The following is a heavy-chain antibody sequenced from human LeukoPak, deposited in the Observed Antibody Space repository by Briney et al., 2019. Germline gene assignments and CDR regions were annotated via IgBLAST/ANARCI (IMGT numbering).Heavy chain of an antibody. CDR3: ARDSIWGSGTYGFDY. CDR2: INVGNDNT. Sequence: ASVKVSCKASGYTFTSYLIHWERQAPGQRLEWMGWINVGNDNTKYSQNFQGRVTITRDTSASTAYMELSSLRSEDTAVYYCARDSIWGSGTYGFDYWGQGALVTVSS. D-gene: IGHD1-26*01. J-gene: IGHJ4*02. V-gene: IGHV1-3*01. CDR1: GYTFTSYL.